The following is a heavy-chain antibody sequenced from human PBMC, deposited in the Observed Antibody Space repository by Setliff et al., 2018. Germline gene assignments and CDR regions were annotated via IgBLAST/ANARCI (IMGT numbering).Heavy chain of an antibody. CDR3: ERDLLRSSSWRPDVFDV. D-gene: IGHD6-13*01. J-gene: IGHJ3*01. V-gene: IGHV1-18*01. Sequence: GASVKVSCKASGYTFRNYAFAWVRQAPGQGLEWVGWISVYNGDTNYAQKFQGRVTLTTDTSTSTAYMELRSLIFDDTAIYYCERDLLRSSSWRPDVFDVWGQGTMVTVSS. CDR2: ISVYNGDT. CDR1: GYTFRNYA.